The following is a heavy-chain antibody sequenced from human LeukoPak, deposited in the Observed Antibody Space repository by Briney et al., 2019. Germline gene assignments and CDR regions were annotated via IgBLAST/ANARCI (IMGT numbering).Heavy chain of an antibody. CDR3: AKDSTYYYDSGSSGPHYFDN. CDR1: GFTLSNYA. D-gene: IGHD3-10*01. CDR2: ISSGGTYE. J-gene: IGHJ4*02. Sequence: SGRSLSLSWAAAGFTLSNYAIHWVRQAPGKWLEWVSLISSGGTYEYYADSVKGRFTISRDNSKNTLYLQLNSLRAEDTAVYYCAKDSTYYYDSGSSGPHYFDNWGQGTLVTVSS. V-gene: IGHV3-30*01.